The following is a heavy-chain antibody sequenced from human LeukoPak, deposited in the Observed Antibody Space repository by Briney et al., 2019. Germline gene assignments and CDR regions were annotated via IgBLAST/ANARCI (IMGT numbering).Heavy chain of an antibody. V-gene: IGHV4-30-2*01. D-gene: IGHD6-13*01. Sequence: ASETLSLTCAVSGGSISSGGYSWSWVRQPPGEGLEWVGYIYHSGSTYYNPSLQSRVTISLDRSKNQFSLKLSSVTAADTAVYYCARDKGPPGARIAAAGTSGMDVWGQGTTVTVSS. CDR1: GGSISSGGYS. CDR3: ARDKGPPGARIAAAGTSGMDV. CDR2: IYHSGST. J-gene: IGHJ6*02.